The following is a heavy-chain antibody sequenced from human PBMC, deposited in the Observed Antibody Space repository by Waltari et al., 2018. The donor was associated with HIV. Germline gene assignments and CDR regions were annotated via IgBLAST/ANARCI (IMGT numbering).Heavy chain of an antibody. J-gene: IGHJ4*02. D-gene: IGHD2-21*02. CDR2: IYSGGST. V-gene: IGHV3-53*02. Sequence: EVQLVETGGVLIQPGGSLRLSCAASGFTVSSHYMSWVRQAPGEGLEWVSVIYSGGSTYYADSVKGRFTISRDNSKNTLYLQMNSLRAEDTAVYYCARAIGDQYYFDYWGQGTLVTVSS. CDR3: ARAIGDQYYFDY. CDR1: GFTVSSHY.